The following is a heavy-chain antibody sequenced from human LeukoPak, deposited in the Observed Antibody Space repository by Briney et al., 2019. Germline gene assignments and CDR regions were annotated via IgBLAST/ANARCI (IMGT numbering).Heavy chain of an antibody. CDR2: INPNSGGT. CDR3: ARDGYYYDSSGYYRTYYFDY. D-gene: IGHD3-22*01. CDR1: GYTFTGYY. Sequence: ASVKVSFKASGYTFTGYYMHWVRQAPGQGLEWMGWINPNSGGTNYAQKFQGRVTMTRDTSISTAYMELSRLRSDDTAVYYCARDGYYYDSSGYYRTYYFDYWGQGTLVTVSS. J-gene: IGHJ4*02. V-gene: IGHV1-2*02.